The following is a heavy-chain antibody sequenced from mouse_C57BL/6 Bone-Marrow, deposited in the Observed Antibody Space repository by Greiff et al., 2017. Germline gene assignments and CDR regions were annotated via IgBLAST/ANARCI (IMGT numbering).Heavy chain of an antibody. J-gene: IGHJ1*03. CDR3: ARDGSRCYGYFDG. CDR2: ISYDGSST. D-gene: IGHD1-1*01. Sequence: EVKVVESEGGLVQPGSSMKLSCTASGFTFSDYYMAWVRQVPEKGLEWVANISYDGSSTYYLDSLKSRFIISRDNAKNILYLQMSSLKSEDTATYYCARDGSRCYGYFDGWGTGTTVTVSS. CDR1: GFTFSDYY. V-gene: IGHV5-16*01.